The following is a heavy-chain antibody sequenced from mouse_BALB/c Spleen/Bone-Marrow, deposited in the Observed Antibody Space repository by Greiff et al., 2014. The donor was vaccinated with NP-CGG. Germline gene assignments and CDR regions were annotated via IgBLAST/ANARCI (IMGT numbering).Heavy chain of an antibody. Sequence: QVQLKDSGPELATPGASVKMSCKASGYTFTTYWMHWIKQRPGQGLEWIGSINPNTDYTDYNQKFKDKATLTADKSSITAYMQLSSLTSEDSAVYYCARGLRDWYFDVWGAGTTVTVSS. CDR1: GYTFTTYW. CDR2: INPNTDYT. CDR3: ARGLRDWYFDV. J-gene: IGHJ1*01. V-gene: IGHV1-4*01. D-gene: IGHD2-4*01.